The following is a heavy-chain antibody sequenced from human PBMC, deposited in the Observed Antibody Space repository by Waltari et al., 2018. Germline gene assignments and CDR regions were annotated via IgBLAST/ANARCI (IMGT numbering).Heavy chain of an antibody. CDR3: ARDRRNAYSSGWRSLAFDY. CDR1: GGTFSSYA. D-gene: IGHD6-19*01. J-gene: IGHJ4*02. CDR2: IIPIFGTA. V-gene: IGHV1-69*08. Sequence: QVQLVQSGAEVKKPGSSVKVSCKASGGTFSSYAISWVRQAPGQGLEWMGRIIPIFGTANYAQKFQGRVTITADKSTSTAYMELSSLRSEATAVYYCARDRRNAYSSGWRSLAFDYWGQGTLVTVSS.